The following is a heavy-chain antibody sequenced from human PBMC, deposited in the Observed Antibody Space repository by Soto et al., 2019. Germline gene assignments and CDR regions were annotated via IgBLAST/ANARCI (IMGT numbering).Heavy chain of an antibody. J-gene: IGHJ4*02. D-gene: IGHD1-26*01. CDR3: ARENSIENSADY. Sequence: GGSLRLSCAASGFTFSSYWMHWVRQAPGKGLVWVSRINSDGSSTSYADSVKGRFTISRDNAKNTLYLQMNRLRAEDTAVYYWARENSIENSADYWGQGTLVTVSS. V-gene: IGHV3-74*01. CDR1: GFTFSSYW. CDR2: INSDGSST.